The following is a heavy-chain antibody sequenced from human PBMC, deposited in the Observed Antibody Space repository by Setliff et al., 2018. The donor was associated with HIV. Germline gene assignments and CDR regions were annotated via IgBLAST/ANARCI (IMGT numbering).Heavy chain of an antibody. V-gene: IGHV4-34*01. CDR2: INHSGDT. CDR3: ARVGDFYDTSGYYSVLDAFDI. J-gene: IGHJ3*02. CDR1: GGSFSGYF. Sequence: LSLTCAVYGGSFSGYFWTWIRQPPQKRPEWIGEINHSGDTNYNPSLKSRVTISADTSKNQFSLKLSSVTAADTAVYYCARVGDFYDTSGYYSVLDAFDIWGQGTMVTVSS. D-gene: IGHD3-22*01.